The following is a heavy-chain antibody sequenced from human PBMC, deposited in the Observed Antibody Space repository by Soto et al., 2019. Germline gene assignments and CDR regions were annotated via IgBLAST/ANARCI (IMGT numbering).Heavy chain of an antibody. Sequence: QVQLVQSGAEVKKPGSSVKVSCKASGGTFSSYAISWVRQAPGQGLEWMGGIIRIFGTANYAQKFQGRVTITAHESTSTAYMELSSLRSEDTEVYYCARTVRAGETAGAFDIWGQGTMVTVSS. D-gene: IGHD3-10*01. V-gene: IGHV1-69*01. CDR3: ARTVRAGETAGAFDI. CDR2: IIRIFGTA. J-gene: IGHJ3*02. CDR1: GGTFSSYA.